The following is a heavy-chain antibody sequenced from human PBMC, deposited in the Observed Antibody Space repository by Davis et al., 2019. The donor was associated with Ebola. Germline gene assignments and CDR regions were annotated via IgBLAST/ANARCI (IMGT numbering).Heavy chain of an antibody. CDR2: IYYSGST. V-gene: IGHV4-34*01. D-gene: IGHD3-16*01. CDR3: ARGVGAGPLFDY. CDR1: GGSFSGYY. Sequence: SETLSLTCAVYGGSFSGYYWSWIRQPPGKGLEWIGYIYYSGSTNYNPSLKSRVTISVDTSKNQFSLKLSSVTAADTAVYYCARGVGAGPLFDYWGQGTLVTVSS. J-gene: IGHJ4*02.